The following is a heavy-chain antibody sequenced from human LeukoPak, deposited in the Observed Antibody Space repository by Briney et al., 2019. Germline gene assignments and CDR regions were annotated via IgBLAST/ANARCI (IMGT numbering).Heavy chain of an antibody. V-gene: IGHV4-39*07. J-gene: IGHJ3*02. CDR3: ARSGYYDSSGYSPDAFDI. CDR2: IYYSGST. D-gene: IGHD3-22*01. CDR1: GGSISSSSYY. Sequence: PSETLSLTCTVSGGSISSSSYYWGWIRQPPGKGLEWIGSIYYSGSTYYNPSLKSRVTISVDTSKNQFSLKLSSVTAADTAVYYCARSGYYDSSGYSPDAFDIWGQGTMVTVSS.